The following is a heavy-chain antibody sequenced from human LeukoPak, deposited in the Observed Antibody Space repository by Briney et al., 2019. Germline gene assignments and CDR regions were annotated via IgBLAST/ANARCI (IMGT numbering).Heavy chain of an antibody. V-gene: IGHV4-39*01. CDR3: ARHALDTAPLGFGY. D-gene: IGHD5-18*01. Sequence: NTSETLSLTCTVSGDSINNRSYYWGWIRQPPGKGLEWIGSIYYSGITYYNPSLKSRVTISVDTSENQFSLRLISVTAADTAVYYCARHALDTAPLGFGYWGQGTLVTVSS. CDR2: IYYSGIT. CDR1: GDSINNRSYY. J-gene: IGHJ4*02.